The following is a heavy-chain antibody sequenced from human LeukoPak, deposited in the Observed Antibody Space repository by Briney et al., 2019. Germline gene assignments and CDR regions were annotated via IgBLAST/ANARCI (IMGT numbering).Heavy chain of an antibody. D-gene: IGHD5-18*01. CDR3: ARVGDIAMVLFDY. CDR2: IGTTTSTI. CDR1: GFTFSDYY. Sequence: GGSLRLSCAASGFTFSDYYMSWIRQAPGKGLEWVSYIGTTTSTIYYADSVKGRFTISRDNAKNSLYLQMNSLRAEDTAVYYCARVGDIAMVLFDYWGQGTLVTVSS. J-gene: IGHJ4*02. V-gene: IGHV3-11*04.